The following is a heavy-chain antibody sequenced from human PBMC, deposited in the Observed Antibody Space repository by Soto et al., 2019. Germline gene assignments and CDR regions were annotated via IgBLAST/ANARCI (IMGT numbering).Heavy chain of an antibody. CDR1: GYTFTSYD. J-gene: IGHJ4*02. D-gene: IGHD4-17*01. Sequence: QVQLVQSGAEVKKPWASVKVSCKASGYTFTSYDINWVRQATGQGLEWMGWMNPNSGNTGYAQKFQGRVTMNRNTSRSTAYMELSSLRSEDTAVYYCARVHGDYVDVDYWGKGTLVTVSS. V-gene: IGHV1-8*01. CDR3: ARVHGDYVDVDY. CDR2: MNPNSGNT.